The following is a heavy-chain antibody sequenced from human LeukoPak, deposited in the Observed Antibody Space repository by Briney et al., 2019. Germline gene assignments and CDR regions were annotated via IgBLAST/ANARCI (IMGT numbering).Heavy chain of an antibody. V-gene: IGHV4-39*07. CDR2: ISHNGNI. J-gene: IGHJ2*01. Sequence: PSETLSLTCTVSSGSISRSSYYWGWIRQPPGKGLEWIGSISHNGNIYYNPSLKSRVTLSIDTSKRQFFLSLSSMTAADSAVYYCARDYFLSARYCFFDLWGRGTLVTVSS. CDR1: SGSISRSSYY. CDR3: ARDYFLSARYCFFDL. D-gene: IGHD3-10*01.